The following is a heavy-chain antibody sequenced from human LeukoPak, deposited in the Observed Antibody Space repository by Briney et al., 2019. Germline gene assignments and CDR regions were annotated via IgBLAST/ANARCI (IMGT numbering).Heavy chain of an antibody. CDR3: ARGRGGSYHY. J-gene: IGHJ4*02. D-gene: IGHD1-26*01. CDR2: INTDGSTT. V-gene: IGHV3-74*01. Sequence: GGSLRLSCAASGFTFSNDWMHWVPHAPGKGLVWVSRINTDGSTTTYADSVKGRFTISRDNAKNTLYLQMNSLRVEDTAVYYCARGRGGSYHYWGQGTLVTVSS. CDR1: GFTFSNDW.